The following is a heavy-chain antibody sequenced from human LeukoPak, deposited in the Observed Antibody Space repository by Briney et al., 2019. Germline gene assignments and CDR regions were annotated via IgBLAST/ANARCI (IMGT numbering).Heavy chain of an antibody. CDR2: IWYDGSNK. D-gene: IGHD2-15*01. CDR1: GFTFSRYG. V-gene: IGHV3-33*01. J-gene: IGHJ6*02. CDR3: ARDGEYCSAGCTSHSYSYGLDV. Sequence: GGSLRLSCAASGFTFSRYGMHWVRQAPGKGLEWVSLIWYDGSNKYYADSVKGRFTISRDDSKNTVYLQMNSLRAGDTSVYYCARDGEYCSAGCTSHSYSYGLDVWGQGTTVTVSS.